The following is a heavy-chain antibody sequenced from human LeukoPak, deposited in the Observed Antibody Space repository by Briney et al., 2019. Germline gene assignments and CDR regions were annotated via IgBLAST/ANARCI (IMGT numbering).Heavy chain of an antibody. CDR1: GYIFTGYY. J-gene: IGHJ4*02. CDR2: INPNSGGT. D-gene: IGHD3-22*01. Sequence: ASVKVSCKASGYIFTGYYMHWVRQAPGQGLEWMGWINPNSGGTNYAQKFQGRVTMTRDTSISTAYMELSRLRSDDTAVYYCARGAHYYDSSGPGDYWGQGTLVTVSS. V-gene: IGHV1-2*02. CDR3: ARGAHYYDSSGPGDY.